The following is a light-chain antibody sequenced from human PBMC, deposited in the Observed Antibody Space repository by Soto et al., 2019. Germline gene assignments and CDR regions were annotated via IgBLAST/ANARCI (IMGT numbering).Light chain of an antibody. V-gene: IGLV1-40*01. Sequence: QSVLSQPPSVSGAPGQRITISCTGSSSNIGANYDVHWYRQVAGTAPKLFMSGDNNRPSGVADRFSGSKSGTSASLAITRLQDEVEADYYCQSFDSSLNRVFGTGTKLTVL. CDR3: QSFDSSLNRV. CDR2: GDN. J-gene: IGLJ6*01. CDR1: SSNIGANYD.